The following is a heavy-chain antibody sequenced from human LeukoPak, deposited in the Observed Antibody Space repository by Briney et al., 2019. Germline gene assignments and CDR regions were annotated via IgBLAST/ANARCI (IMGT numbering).Heavy chain of an antibody. V-gene: IGHV4-39*01. CDR2: IYYSGST. CDR3: ARVATGNKDSTYYDFWSGYQVFDY. D-gene: IGHD3-3*01. J-gene: IGHJ4*02. CDR1: GGTISSSSYY. Sequence: PSETLSLTCTVSGGTISSSSYYWGWIRQPPGKGLEWIGSIYYSGSTYYNPSLKSRVTISVDTSKNQFSLKLSSVTAADTAVYYCARVATGNKDSTYYDFWSGYQVFDYWGQGTLVTVSS.